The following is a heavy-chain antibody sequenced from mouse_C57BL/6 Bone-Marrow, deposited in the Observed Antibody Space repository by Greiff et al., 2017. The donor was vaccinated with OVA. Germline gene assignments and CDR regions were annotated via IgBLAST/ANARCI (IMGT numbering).Heavy chain of an antibody. CDR2: ISSGGSYT. CDR3: ARRDYGSSPYYFDY. CDR1: GFTFSSYG. J-gene: IGHJ2*01. V-gene: IGHV5-6*01. D-gene: IGHD1-1*01. Sequence: DVHLVESGGDLVKPGGSLKLSCAASGFTFSSYGMSWVRQTPDKRLEWIATISSGGSYTYYPDSVKGRFTISRDNAKNTLYLQMSSLKSEDTAMYYCARRDYGSSPYYFDYWGQGTTLTVSS.